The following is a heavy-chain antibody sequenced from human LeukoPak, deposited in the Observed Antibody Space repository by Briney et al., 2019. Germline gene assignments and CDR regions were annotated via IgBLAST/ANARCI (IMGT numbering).Heavy chain of an antibody. CDR3: AGGVLPYYFDY. Sequence: SPCLSPAPSLFAPNSNYISGVSQAPRRREEWVSVIYSAGTTSSADSVKGRLSISRDNSKNTLCLHMDSLRAEDTAVYYCAGGVLPYYFDYRGQGTLGTVSS. CDR2: IYSAGTT. D-gene: IGHD3-3*01. V-gene: IGHV3-66*01. J-gene: IGHJ4*02. CDR1: LFAPNSNY.